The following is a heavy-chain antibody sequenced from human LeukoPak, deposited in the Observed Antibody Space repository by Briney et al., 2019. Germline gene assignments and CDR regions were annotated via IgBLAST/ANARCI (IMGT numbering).Heavy chain of an antibody. CDR2: IYYSGST. D-gene: IGHD6-13*01. Sequence: KTSETLSLTCTVSGGSISSYYWSWIRQPPGKGLEWIGYIYYSGSTNYSPSLKSRLTISVDTSKNQFSLKLSSVTAADTAVYYCASTYGSSGLGYFDLWGRGTLVTVSS. V-gene: IGHV4-59*01. CDR1: GGSISSYY. J-gene: IGHJ2*01. CDR3: ASTYGSSGLGYFDL.